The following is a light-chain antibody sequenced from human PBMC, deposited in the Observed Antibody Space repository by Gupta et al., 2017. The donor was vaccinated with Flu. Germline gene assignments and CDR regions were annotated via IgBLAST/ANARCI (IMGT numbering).Light chain of an antibody. J-gene: IGKJ1*01. Sequence: PAILSGSPGESVTLSCRARQSVSRGLAWYQQKPGQAPRLLISGASTRATGIPARFSGSGCGTDFTLTISGRQSEDFAVYYCQHKNRWPSTFGQGTQVEI. CDR3: QHKNRWPST. CDR1: QSVSRG. CDR2: GAS. V-gene: IGKV3-15*01.